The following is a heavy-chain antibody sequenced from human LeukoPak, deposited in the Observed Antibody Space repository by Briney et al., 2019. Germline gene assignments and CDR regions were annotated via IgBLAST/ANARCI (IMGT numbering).Heavy chain of an antibody. D-gene: IGHD2-8*01. Sequence: PGGSLGLSCAASGFTFSNAWMSWVRQAPGKGLEWVGRIKSKTDGGTTDYAAPVKGRFTISRDDSKNTLYLQMNSLKTEDTAVYYCTTVVVLMVYAIDYWGQGTLVTVSS. CDR1: GFTFSNAW. J-gene: IGHJ4*02. CDR2: IKSKTDGGTT. CDR3: TTVVVLMVYAIDY. V-gene: IGHV3-15*01.